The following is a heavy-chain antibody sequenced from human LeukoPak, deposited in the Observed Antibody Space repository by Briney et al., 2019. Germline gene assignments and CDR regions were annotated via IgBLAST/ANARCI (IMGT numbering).Heavy chain of an antibody. Sequence: SETLSLTCTVSGGSISSSSYYWGWIRQPPGKGLEWIGSIYYSGSTYYNPSLKSRVTISVDTSKNQFSLKLSSVTAADTAVYYCARHRQFRDYYYYMDVWGKGTTVTVSS. CDR3: ARHRQFRDYYYYMDV. J-gene: IGHJ6*03. V-gene: IGHV4-39*01. D-gene: IGHD4-11*01. CDR1: GGSISSSSYY. CDR2: IYYSGST.